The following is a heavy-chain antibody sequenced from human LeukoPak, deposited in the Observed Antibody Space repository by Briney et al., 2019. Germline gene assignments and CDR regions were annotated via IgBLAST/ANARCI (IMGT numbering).Heavy chain of an antibody. CDR1: GYTFTSYD. Sequence: ASVKVSCKASGYTFTSYDINWVRQATGQGLEWMGWMNPNSGNTGYAQKFQGRVTMTRNTSISTAYMELSSLRSEDTAVYYCARFPEFGGNSYYYYGMDVWGQGTTVTVSS. CDR3: ARFPEFGGNSYYYYGMDV. J-gene: IGHJ6*02. CDR2: MNPNSGNT. D-gene: IGHD4-23*01. V-gene: IGHV1-8*01.